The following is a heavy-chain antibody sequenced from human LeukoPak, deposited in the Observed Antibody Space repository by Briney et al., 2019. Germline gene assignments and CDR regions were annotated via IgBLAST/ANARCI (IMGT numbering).Heavy chain of an antibody. Sequence: ASVKVSCKASGYTFTSYWIGWVRQMPGKGLEWMGIIYPGDSDTRYSPSFQGQVTISADKSISTAYLQWSSLKASDTAMYYCARAGSYYPFDYWGQGTLVTVSS. CDR3: ARAGSYYPFDY. V-gene: IGHV5-51*01. CDR2: IYPGDSDT. D-gene: IGHD1-26*01. CDR1: GYTFTSYW. J-gene: IGHJ4*02.